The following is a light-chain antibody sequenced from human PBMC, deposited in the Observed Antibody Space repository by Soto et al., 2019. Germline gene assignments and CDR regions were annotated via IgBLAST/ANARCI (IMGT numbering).Light chain of an antibody. Sequence: ETVMTQSPATLSVSPGDRATLSCSASQSVSYNLAWYQQKPGQAPRLLIYDASTRATGIPARLSGSASGTGFTLTISSLLSEDFAVYYCQQYYNWPLTFGGGTKVEMK. J-gene: IGKJ4*01. CDR2: DAS. CDR1: QSVSYN. V-gene: IGKV3D-15*01. CDR3: QQYYNWPLT.